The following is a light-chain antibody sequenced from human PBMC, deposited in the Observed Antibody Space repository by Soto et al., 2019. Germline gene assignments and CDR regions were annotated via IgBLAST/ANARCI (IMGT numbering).Light chain of an antibody. CDR3: QQSFHTPYT. Sequence: DIQMTQSPSSLSASVGDRDTITCRASQGISTYLNWYQQKPGKAPKLLIYAASSLQSGVPSRFSGSESETDFTLAITNLQPEDFATYYCQQSFHTPYTFGQGTKLEI. J-gene: IGKJ2*01. CDR1: QGISTY. CDR2: AAS. V-gene: IGKV1-39*01.